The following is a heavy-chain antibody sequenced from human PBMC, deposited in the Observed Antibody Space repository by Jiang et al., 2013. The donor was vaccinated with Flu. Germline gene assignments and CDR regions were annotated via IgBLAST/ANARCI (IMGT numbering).Heavy chain of an antibody. J-gene: IGHJ3*02. CDR3: AKETYSSSWDGAFDI. D-gene: IGHD6-13*01. V-gene: IGHV3-23*01. Sequence: SWVRQAPGKGLEWVSAISGSGGSTYYADSVKGRFTISRDNSKNTLYLQMNSLRAEDTAVYYCAKETYSSSWDGAFDIWGQGTMVTVSS. CDR2: ISGSGGST.